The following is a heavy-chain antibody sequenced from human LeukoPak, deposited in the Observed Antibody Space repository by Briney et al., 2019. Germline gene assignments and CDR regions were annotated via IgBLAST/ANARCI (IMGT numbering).Heavy chain of an antibody. J-gene: IGHJ2*01. CDR3: ARRSGSGWYWYFDL. CDR1: DGSITTYY. CDR2: IFHSVSP. D-gene: IGHD6-19*01. V-gene: IGHV4-59*08. Sequence: PSETLSLTCTVSDGSITTYYWSWIRQPPGQGLEWIGYIFHSVSPNYNPSLKSRVTISIDTSKNQFSLRLNSVTAADTAVYYCARRSGSGWYWYFDLWGRGTLVTVSS.